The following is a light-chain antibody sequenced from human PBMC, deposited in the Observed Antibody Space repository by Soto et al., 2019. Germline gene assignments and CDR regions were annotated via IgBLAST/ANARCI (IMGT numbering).Light chain of an antibody. J-gene: IGKJ1*01. CDR3: QQYDTHWT. CDR2: RAS. CDR1: QSVSNW. Sequence: DIQMTQSPSTLSASVGDRVTITCRASQSVSNWLAWYQQKPGKAPNLLIYRASDLETGVPSRFSATGSGTEFTLTISSLQPDDFASYYCQQYDTHWTFGQGTKVDIK. V-gene: IGKV1-5*03.